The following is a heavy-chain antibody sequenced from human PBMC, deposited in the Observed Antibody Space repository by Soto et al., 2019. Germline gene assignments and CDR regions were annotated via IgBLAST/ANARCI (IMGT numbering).Heavy chain of an antibody. D-gene: IGHD5-12*01. CDR2: IYSGGST. CDR1: RFSVTANY. Sequence: EVQVVESGGGLIQPGGSLRLSCEVSRFSVTANYMSWVRQAPGKGLEWVSVIYSGGSTYYIDSVKGRFSISRDISQNTLYLQMNCLRAEDTAVYYCHGYGYWGQGTLVTVS. V-gene: IGHV3-53*01. J-gene: IGHJ4*02. CDR3: HGYGY.